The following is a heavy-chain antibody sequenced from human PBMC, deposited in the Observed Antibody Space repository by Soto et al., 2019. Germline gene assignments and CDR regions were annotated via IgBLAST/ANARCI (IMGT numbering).Heavy chain of an antibody. J-gene: IGHJ6*02. V-gene: IGHV1-69*05. Sequence: QVQLVQSGAEVKKPGSSVKVSCKASGGTFSSYAISWVRQAPGQGLEWMGGIIPIFGTANYAQKFQGRVTITXXEXTXKAYMELSSLRSEDTAVYYCARDRRTGQGQAGSMDVWGQGTTVTVSS. CDR1: GGTFSSYA. CDR3: ARDRRTGQGQAGSMDV. CDR2: IIPIFGTA.